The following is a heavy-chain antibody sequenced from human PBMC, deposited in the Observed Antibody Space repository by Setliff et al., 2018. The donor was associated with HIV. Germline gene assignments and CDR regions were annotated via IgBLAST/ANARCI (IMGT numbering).Heavy chain of an antibody. V-gene: IGHV5-10-1*01. D-gene: IGHD3-10*01. CDR2: IDPSDSYI. CDR3: ARRRLAYDSWSCRGNWFFDL. Sequence: GESLKISCKGSGYSFTNYWISWVRQMPGKGLEWMGRIDPSDSYINYSPSFQGHVTISADKSISTAYLQWSSLKASDTAMYYCARRRLAYDSWSCRGNWFFDLWGRGTLVTVSS. J-gene: IGHJ2*01. CDR1: GYSFTNYW.